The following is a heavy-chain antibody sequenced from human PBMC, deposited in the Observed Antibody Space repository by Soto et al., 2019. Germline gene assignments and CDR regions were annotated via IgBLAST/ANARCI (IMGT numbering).Heavy chain of an antibody. D-gene: IGHD3-10*01. CDR1: GVSISGGNV. J-gene: IGHJ5*01. V-gene: IGHV4-4*02. Sequence: QVQLQESGPGLVKPWGTLSLTCAVSGVSISGGNVWSWVRQPPGKGLEWIGEVFDHGSTNYNPSLKRRVTMSVDKSQNDFSLNLTSVTAADTAVYYCARVLSGNKEWFDSWGQGILVPVSS. CDR2: VFDHGST. CDR3: ARVLSGNKEWFDS.